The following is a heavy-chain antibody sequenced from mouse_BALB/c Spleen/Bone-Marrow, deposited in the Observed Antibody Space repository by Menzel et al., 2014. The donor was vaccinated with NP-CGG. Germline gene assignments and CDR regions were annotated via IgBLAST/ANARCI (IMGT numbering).Heavy chain of an antibody. CDR3: GRGGGFAY. CDR1: GYTFTTYP. J-gene: IGHJ3*01. CDR2: FHPYNDDV. Sequence: VKLVESGAELVKPGASVKMSCKAFGYTFTTYPIEWMKQNHGKSLEWIGNFHPYNDDVKYNEKFKGKAKLTVEKSSSTVYLELRRLTTDDFAFYFWGRGGGFAYWGQGTLVTVSA. V-gene: IGHV1-47*01.